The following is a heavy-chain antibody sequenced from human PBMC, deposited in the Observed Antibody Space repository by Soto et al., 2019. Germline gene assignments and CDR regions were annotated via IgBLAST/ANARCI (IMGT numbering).Heavy chain of an antibody. CDR2: INPSGGST. J-gene: IGHJ5*02. Sequence: SVKVSCKASGYTFTSYDMHWVRQAPGQGLEWMGIINPSGGSTSYAQKFQGRVTMTRDTSTSTVYMELSSLRSEDTAVYYCARVCPGDWFDPWGQGTLVTVSS. CDR3: ARVCPGDWFDP. D-gene: IGHD3-10*01. CDR1: GYTFTSYD. V-gene: IGHV1-46*03.